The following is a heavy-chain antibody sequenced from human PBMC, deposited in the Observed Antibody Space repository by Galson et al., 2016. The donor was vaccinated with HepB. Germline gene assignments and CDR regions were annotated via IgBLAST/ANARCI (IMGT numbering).Heavy chain of an antibody. CDR3: ARDPEEGYFDL. CDR1: GYTFTGYY. V-gene: IGHV1-2*04. D-gene: IGHD1-14*01. J-gene: IGHJ2*01. CDR2: INPNSGGT. Sequence: CKASGYTFTGYYIHWMRQAPGQGLEWMGWINPNSGGTNYAQKFQGWVTMTRDTSISTAYMELRRLRSDDTAVYHCARDPEEGYFDLWGRGTLVTVSS.